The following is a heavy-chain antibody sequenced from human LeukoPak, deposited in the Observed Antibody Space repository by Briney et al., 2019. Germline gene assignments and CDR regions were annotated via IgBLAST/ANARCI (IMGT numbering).Heavy chain of an antibody. CDR2: ISWNSGSI. CDR1: GFTLDDYA. J-gene: IGHJ3*02. D-gene: IGHD3-22*01. V-gene: IGHV3-9*01. CDR3: AKSTSAYDSSGYDDAFDI. Sequence: GGSLRLSCAASGFTLDDYAVHWVRQAPGKGLEWVSGISWNSGSIGYADSVKGRFTISRDNAKNSLYLQMNSLRAEDTALYYCAKSTSAYDSSGYDDAFDIWGQGTMVTVSS.